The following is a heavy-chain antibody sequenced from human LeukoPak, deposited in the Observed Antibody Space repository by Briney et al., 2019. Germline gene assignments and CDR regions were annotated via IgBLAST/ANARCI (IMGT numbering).Heavy chain of an antibody. J-gene: IGHJ5*02. CDR2: ISSSSSYI. Sequence: GGSLRLSCAASGFTFSSYSMNWVRQAPGKGLEWVSSISSSSSYIYYADSVKGRFTISRDNAKNSLYLQMNSLRAEDTAVYYCARDGITMMDPNWFDPWGQGTLVTVSS. D-gene: IGHD3-22*01. CDR1: GFTFSSYS. CDR3: ARDGITMMDPNWFDP. V-gene: IGHV3-21*01.